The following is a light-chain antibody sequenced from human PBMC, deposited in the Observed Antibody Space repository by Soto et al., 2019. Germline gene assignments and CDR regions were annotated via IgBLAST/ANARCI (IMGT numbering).Light chain of an antibody. CDR1: QDISTY. V-gene: IGKV3-11*01. CDR3: QQRSSWPLT. Sequence: IVLTQSPASLSLSPGETATLSCRASQDISTYLAWYQQRPGQAPRLFIYDTFNRASDAPDRFSGSGSGTVFTLTITDVAPEDSAIYYCQQRSSWPLTFGGGTKVDIK. CDR2: DTF. J-gene: IGKJ4*01.